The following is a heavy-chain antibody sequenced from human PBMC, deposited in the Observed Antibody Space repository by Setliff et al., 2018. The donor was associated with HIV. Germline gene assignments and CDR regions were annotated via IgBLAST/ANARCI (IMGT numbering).Heavy chain of an antibody. D-gene: IGHD4-17*01. CDR3: AVRVYGPIEY. V-gene: IGHV4-34*01. J-gene: IGHJ4*02. Sequence: PSDTLSLTCAVYNASFSDYYRGWIRQSPGKGLEWIGEINQSGSTNYNSSLRSRVAMSINLSKNQFSLKLTSVTAADTAVYYCAVRVYGPIEYWGQGNQVTVSS. CDR1: NASFSDYY. CDR2: INQSGST.